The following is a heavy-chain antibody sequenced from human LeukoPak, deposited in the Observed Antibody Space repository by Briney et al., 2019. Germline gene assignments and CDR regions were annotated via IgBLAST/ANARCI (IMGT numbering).Heavy chain of an antibody. CDR3: ARASASYYYDSSGYRLRWFDP. D-gene: IGHD3-22*01. CDR2: IYYSGST. V-gene: IGHV4-59*06. CDR1: GGSISSYY. J-gene: IGHJ5*02. Sequence: PSETLSLTCTVSGGSISSYYWSWIRQPPGKGLEWIGYIYYSGSTYYNPSLKSRVTISVDTSKNQFSLKLSSVTAADTAVYYCARASASYYYDSSGYRLRWFDPWGQGTLVTVSS.